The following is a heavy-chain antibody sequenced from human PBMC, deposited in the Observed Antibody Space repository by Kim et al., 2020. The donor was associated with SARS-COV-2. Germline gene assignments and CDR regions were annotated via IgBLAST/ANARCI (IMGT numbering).Heavy chain of an antibody. CDR3: AREASG. V-gene: IGHV3-53*04. D-gene: IGHD3-3*01. CDR2: YSGCST. J-gene: IGHJ4*02. Sequence: YSGCSTYYADSVKGRFTISRHKYKNTLYRQMNSLRAEDTAVYYCAREASGWGQGTLVTVSS.